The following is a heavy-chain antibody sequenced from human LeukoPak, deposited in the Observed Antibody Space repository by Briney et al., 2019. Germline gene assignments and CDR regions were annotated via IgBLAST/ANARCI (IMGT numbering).Heavy chain of an antibody. D-gene: IGHD3-10*01. Sequence: NPSETLSLTCTVSGGSISSYYWSWIRQPPGKGLEWIGYIYYSGSTNYNPSLKSRVTISVDTSKNQFSLKLSSVTAADTAVYYCATIRLYGSGPDYWGQGTLVTVSS. CDR2: IYYSGST. CDR1: GGSISSYY. CDR3: ATIRLYGSGPDY. V-gene: IGHV4-59*08. J-gene: IGHJ4*02.